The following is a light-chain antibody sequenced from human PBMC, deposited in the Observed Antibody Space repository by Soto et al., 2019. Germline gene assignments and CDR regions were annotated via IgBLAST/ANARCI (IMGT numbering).Light chain of an antibody. V-gene: IGLV2-14*01. CDR2: EVS. Sequence: QSALTQPASVSGSPGQSITISCTGTSSDVGAYDYVSWYQQHPGKAPKFMLYEVSNRPSGLSNRFSGSKSGNTASLTISGLQAEDEADYYRSSYTTSNTWVFGGGTKLTVL. J-gene: IGLJ3*02. CDR3: SSYTTSNTWV. CDR1: SSDVGAYDY.